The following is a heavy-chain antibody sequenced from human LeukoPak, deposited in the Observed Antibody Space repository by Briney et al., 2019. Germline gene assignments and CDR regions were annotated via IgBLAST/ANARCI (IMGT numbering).Heavy chain of an antibody. J-gene: IGHJ6*02. Sequence: GGPLRLSCSASGFTFSSYTMHWVRQAPGKGLEYVSAIGGSGGTTLYADSVKGRFTISRDNSNNTLYLQMSILRTEDTAVYYCVNGGINIGVDVWGQGTTFTASS. D-gene: IGHD3-16*01. CDR2: IGGSGGTT. CDR1: GFTFSSYT. CDR3: VNGGINIGVDV. V-gene: IGHV3-64D*06.